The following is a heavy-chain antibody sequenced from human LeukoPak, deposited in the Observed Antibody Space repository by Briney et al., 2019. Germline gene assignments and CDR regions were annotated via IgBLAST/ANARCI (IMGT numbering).Heavy chain of an antibody. V-gene: IGHV3-7*03. CDR2: IKEDGNEE. Sequence: GGSLRLSCAASGFPFNIYWMSWIRQTPGKGLEWVANIKEDGNEEYSVDSVKGRFTISRDNAKNLLFLQMNSLKVEDTAVYYCARDHYGSRNSEAFRPHTPNYYYGMDVWGQGTTVTVSS. CDR3: ARDHYGSRNSEAFRPHTPNYYYGMDV. J-gene: IGHJ6*02. D-gene: IGHD3-10*01. CDR1: GFPFNIYW.